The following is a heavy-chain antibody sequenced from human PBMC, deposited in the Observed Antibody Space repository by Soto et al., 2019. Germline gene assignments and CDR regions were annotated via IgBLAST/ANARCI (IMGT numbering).Heavy chain of an antibody. J-gene: IGHJ4*02. CDR2: IIPILGIA. CDR3: ARDHRSSWYLYY. CDR1: GGTFSSYA. Sequence: SVKVSCKASGGTFSSYAISWVRQAPGQGLEWMGRIIPILGIANYAQKFQGRVTITADKSTSTAYMELSSLRSEDTAVYYCARDHRSSWYLYYCGQGTLVTVSS. V-gene: IGHV1-69*04. D-gene: IGHD6-13*01.